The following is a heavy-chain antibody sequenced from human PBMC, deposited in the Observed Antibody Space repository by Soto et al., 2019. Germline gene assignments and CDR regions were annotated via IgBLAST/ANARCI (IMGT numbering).Heavy chain of an antibody. J-gene: IGHJ4*02. CDR3: ATDSPYSTSWQRFDS. CDR1: GYTFTNYA. CDR2: VNTYNGNP. V-gene: IGHV1-18*01. Sequence: QVQLVQSGGELKKPGASVKVSCKASGYTFTNYAISWVRQAPGRGLEWMGWVNTYNGNPNYAQIFQGRVTMTTDTSTGTAYMELRSLKSDDAVFYYRATDSPYSTSWQRFDSWGQGTLVNVS. D-gene: IGHD6-13*01.